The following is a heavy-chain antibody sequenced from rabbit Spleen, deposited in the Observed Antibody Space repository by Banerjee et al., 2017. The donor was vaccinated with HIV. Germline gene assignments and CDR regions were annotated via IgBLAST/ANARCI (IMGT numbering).Heavy chain of an antibody. CDR3: ARDTSSSFSSYGMDL. V-gene: IGHV1S45*01. CDR1: GVSFSSSSY. J-gene: IGHJ6*01. Sequence: QEQLVESGGGLVQPGASLTLTCTASGVSFSSSSYMCWVRPAPGKGLEWIACIDSGSSGFTYFATWAKGRFTCSKTSSTTVTLQMTRLTAADTATYFCARDTSSSFSSYGMDLWGQGTLVTVS. D-gene: IGHD1-1*01. CDR2: IDSGSSGFT.